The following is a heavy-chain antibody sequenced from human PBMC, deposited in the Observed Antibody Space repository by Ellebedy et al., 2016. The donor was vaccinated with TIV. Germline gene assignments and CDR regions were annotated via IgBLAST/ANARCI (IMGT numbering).Heavy chain of an antibody. CDR1: GFSFTNHD. J-gene: IGHJ4*02. CDR2: LSSTGGT. CDR3: ARKNPAGYVDF. D-gene: IGHD2-2*01. Sequence: GESLKISXVASGFSFTNHDMHWVRQATGEGLEWVSTLSSTGGTYYPGSVKGRFTISSEVDKNSLYLQMNNLRAGDTAVYYCARKNPAGYVDFWGQGALVTVSS. V-gene: IGHV3-13*04.